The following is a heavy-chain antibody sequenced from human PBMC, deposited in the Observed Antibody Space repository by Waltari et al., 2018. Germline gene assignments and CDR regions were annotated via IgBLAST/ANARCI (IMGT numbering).Heavy chain of an antibody. Sequence: QVQLQESGPGLVKPSETLSLTCTVSGGSISSYYWSWIRQPAGKGLEWIGRIYTSGSPNYHPSPKRRVTISVDTSQKPVSLELSSVAAAGTGVYFCARGWGRLMEFDFWGGFWGSWFDPWGQGTLVTVSS. CDR2: IYTSGSP. V-gene: IGHV4-4*07. CDR3: ARGWGRLMEFDFWGGFWGSWFDP. D-gene: IGHD3-3*01. J-gene: IGHJ5*02. CDR1: GGSISSYY.